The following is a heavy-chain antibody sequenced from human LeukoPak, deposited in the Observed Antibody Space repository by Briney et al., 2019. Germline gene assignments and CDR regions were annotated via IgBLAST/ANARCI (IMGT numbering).Heavy chain of an antibody. D-gene: IGHD2-2*01. V-gene: IGHV1-8*01. J-gene: IGHJ5*02. CDR3: ATSSSTWYVA. CDR2: MNPKSGST. Sequence: ASVKVSCKPSGYTFTNYDINWVRQAPGQGLEWMGWMNPKSGSTGYPQKFQGRVSMTRSISISTAYMELSSLRSEDTAVYYCATSSSTWYVAWGQGTLVTVSS. CDR1: GYTFTNYD.